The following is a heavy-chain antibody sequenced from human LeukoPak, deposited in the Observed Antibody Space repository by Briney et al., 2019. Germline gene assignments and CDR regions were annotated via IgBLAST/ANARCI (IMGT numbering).Heavy chain of an antibody. CDR3: ARDKGGYSYGFDY. D-gene: IGHD5-18*01. Sequence: GASVKVSCKASGYTFTGYYMHGVRQAPGQGLEWMGWINPNSGGTNYAQKFEGRFTMTRDTSISTAYMELSRLRSDDTAVYYCARDKGGYSYGFDYWGQGTLVTVSS. CDR1: GYTFTGYY. CDR2: INPNSGGT. J-gene: IGHJ4*02. V-gene: IGHV1-2*02.